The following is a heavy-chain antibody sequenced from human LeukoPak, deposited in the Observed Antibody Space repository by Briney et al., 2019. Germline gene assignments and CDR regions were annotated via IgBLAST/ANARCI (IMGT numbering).Heavy chain of an antibody. V-gene: IGHV3-23*01. CDR3: ARELGGKGY. Sequence: GGSLRLSCAASGFTFSTHAMNWVRQAPGKGLEWVSGISGSGGSTYYADSVKGRFTISRDNSKNTLYLQMNSLRAEDTAVYYCARELGGKGYWGQGTLVTVSS. J-gene: IGHJ4*02. D-gene: IGHD4-23*01. CDR2: ISGSGGST. CDR1: GFTFSTHA.